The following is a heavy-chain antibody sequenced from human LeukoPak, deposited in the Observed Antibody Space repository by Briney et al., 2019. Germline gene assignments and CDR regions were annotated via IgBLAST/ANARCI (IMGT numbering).Heavy chain of an antibody. CDR2: IYYSGST. Sequence: PSETLSLTCTVSGGSVSSGSYYWSWIRQPPGKGLEWIGYIYYSGSTNHNPSLKSRVTISVDTSKNQFSLKLSSVTAADTAVYYCARVDGGGADYWGQGTLVTVSS. CDR1: GGSVSSGSYY. J-gene: IGHJ4*02. V-gene: IGHV4-61*01. CDR3: ARVDGGGADY. D-gene: IGHD3-10*01.